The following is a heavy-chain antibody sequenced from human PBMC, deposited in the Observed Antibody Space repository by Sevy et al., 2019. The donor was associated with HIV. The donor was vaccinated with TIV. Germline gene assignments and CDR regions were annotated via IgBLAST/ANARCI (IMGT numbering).Heavy chain of an antibody. CDR3: ARSHGYCVVNSCFGGSITAFDF. CDR2: ISWNSGAI. CDR1: GFTFSDYA. D-gene: IGHD2-2*03. V-gene: IGHV3-9*01. J-gene: IGHJ3*01. Sequence: GGSLRLSCAASGFTFSDYAMHWVRLIPGKGLEWVSGISWNSGAIGYADSVKGRFSISRDNAKNSLHLQMNSLRVEDTAFYYCARSHGYCVVNSCFGGSITAFDFGGQGTMVTVTS.